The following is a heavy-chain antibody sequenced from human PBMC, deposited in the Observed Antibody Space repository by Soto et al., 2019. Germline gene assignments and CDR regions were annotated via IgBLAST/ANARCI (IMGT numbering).Heavy chain of an antibody. V-gene: IGHV3-30*14. Sequence: QVQLVESGGGVVQPGRSLRLSCAASGFPFRSYAMHWVRQATGKGLEWVAVISYDGSNNYYADSVKGRFTISRDNSKNTLYRQRNSLRAEDTAVYYCARDDVIASRPYYYYGMDVWGQGTTVTVSS. CDR3: ARDDVIASRPYYYYGMDV. D-gene: IGHD6-6*01. CDR2: ISYDGSNN. CDR1: GFPFRSYA. J-gene: IGHJ6*02.